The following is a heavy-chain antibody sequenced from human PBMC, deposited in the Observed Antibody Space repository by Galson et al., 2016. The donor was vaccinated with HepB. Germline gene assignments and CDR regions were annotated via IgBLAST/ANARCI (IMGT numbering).Heavy chain of an antibody. J-gene: IGHJ4*02. CDR1: GASVSSTGYY. CDR3: ASDSTYGNF. CDR2: IFYFDNT. D-gene: IGHD3-10*01. Sequence: LSLTCTVSGASVSSTGYYWSWIRQPPGKGLEWIGYIFYFDNTNYNPSLKSRVTISVDTSKNQFSLKLNSVTAADTAVYYCASDSTYGNFWGQGTLATVPS. V-gene: IGHV4-61*08.